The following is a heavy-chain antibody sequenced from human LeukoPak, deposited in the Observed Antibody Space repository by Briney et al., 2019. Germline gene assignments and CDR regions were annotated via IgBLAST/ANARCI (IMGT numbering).Heavy chain of an antibody. J-gene: IGHJ5*02. CDR1: GFNFTNYA. D-gene: IGHD2-21*02. CDR3: AKDGPTAIPSWFDP. V-gene: IGHV3-23*01. CDR2: ISSSGGST. Sequence: QTGGSLRLSCAASGFNFTNYAMNWARQAPGRGLEWVSLISSSGGSTYYAGSVKGRFTISRDNSKNTLYLQMNSLRAEDTAIYYCAKDGPTAIPSWFDPWGQGTLVTVSS.